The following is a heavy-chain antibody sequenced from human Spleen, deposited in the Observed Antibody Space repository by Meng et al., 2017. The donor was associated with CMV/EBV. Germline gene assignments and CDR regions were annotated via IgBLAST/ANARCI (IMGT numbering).Heavy chain of an antibody. J-gene: IGHJ4*02. CDR1: GFTFSSYD. CDR2: ISVDGRKE. CDR3: AKGPFLSVAGTAGGDY. V-gene: IGHV3-30*04. Sequence: GESLKISCEGSGFTFSSYDMHWVRQTPGKGLEWVAAISVDGRKEYYADSVKGRFTIIRDNPKNTLYLQMNSLRVEDTATYYCAKGPFLSVAGTAGGDYWGQGTLVTVSS. D-gene: IGHD6-19*01.